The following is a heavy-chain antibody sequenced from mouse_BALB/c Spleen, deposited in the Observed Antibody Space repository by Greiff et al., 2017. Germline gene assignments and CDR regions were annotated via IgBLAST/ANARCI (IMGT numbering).Heavy chain of an antibody. CDR2: ISSGGST. J-gene: IGHJ2*01. CDR3: AREDYQYYFDY. CDR1: GFTFSSYA. V-gene: IGHV5-6-5*01. Sequence: EVQLVESGGGLVKPGGSLKLSCAASGFTFSSYAMSWVRQTPEKRLEWVASISSGGSTYYPDSVKGRFTISRDNARNILYLQMSSLRSEDTAMYYCAREDYQYYFDYWGQGTTLTVSS. D-gene: IGHD5-5*01.